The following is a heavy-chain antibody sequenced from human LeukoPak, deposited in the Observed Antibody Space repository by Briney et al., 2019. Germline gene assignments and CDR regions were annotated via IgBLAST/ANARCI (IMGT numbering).Heavy chain of an antibody. Sequence: PSETLSLTCTVYGGSISSNNYYWGWIRQPPGKWLEWIGTGYYSGGTYYNPSLKSRVTISVDTSKNQFSLKLSSVTAADTAVYYCARQIASCGSSGCPMDYWGQGTLVTVSS. V-gene: IGHV4-39*01. CDR2: GYYSGGT. J-gene: IGHJ4*02. D-gene: IGHD2-2*01. CDR1: GGSISSNNYY. CDR3: ARQIASCGSSGCPMDY.